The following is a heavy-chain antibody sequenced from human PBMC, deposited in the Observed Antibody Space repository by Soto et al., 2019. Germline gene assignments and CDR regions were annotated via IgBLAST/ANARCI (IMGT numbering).Heavy chain of an antibody. CDR2: MYHSGTT. CDR3: ARGRYYFDY. CDR1: GGSISSYY. J-gene: IGHJ4*02. V-gene: IGHV4-59*01. Sequence: PSETLSLTCTVSGGSISSYYWSWIRQPPGKGLEWIGYMYHSGTTNYNPSLKSRDTKSIDTSKNQFSLRLSSVTAADTAVYYCARGRYYFDYWGQGALVTVSS.